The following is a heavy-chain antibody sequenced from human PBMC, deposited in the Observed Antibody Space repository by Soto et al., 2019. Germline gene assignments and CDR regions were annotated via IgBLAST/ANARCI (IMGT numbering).Heavy chain of an antibody. CDR2: IYYTGST. CDR3: ARLPGITTLRRDY. V-gene: IGHV4-39*01. D-gene: IGHD3-3*01. Sequence: QLQLQESGPGLVKPSETLSLTCTVSGGSISSSSYYWGWIGQPPGKGLGWIGSIYYTGSTYYTPSLESRVTISVDTSKNQFSLKLSSVTAADTAVFYCARLPGITTLRRDYWGQGTLVTVSS. J-gene: IGHJ4*02. CDR1: GGSISSSSYY.